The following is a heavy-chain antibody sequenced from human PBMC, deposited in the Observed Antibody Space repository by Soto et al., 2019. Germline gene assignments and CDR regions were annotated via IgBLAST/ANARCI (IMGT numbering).Heavy chain of an antibody. V-gene: IGHV4-39*01. Sequence: PSETLSLTCTVSVGSISSSSYYLGWIRQPPGKGLEWIGSIYYSWSTYYNPSLKSRVTIYVDTSKNQFSLKLSSVTAADTDVYYCARHYYDSSGYVRLVNWFDTWGQGTLVTVSS. J-gene: IGHJ5*02. CDR1: VGSISSSSYY. D-gene: IGHD3-22*01. CDR3: ARHYYDSSGYVRLVNWFDT. CDR2: IYYSWST.